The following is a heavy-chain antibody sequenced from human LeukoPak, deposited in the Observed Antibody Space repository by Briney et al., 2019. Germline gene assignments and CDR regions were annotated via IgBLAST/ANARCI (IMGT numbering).Heavy chain of an antibody. V-gene: IGHV4-4*02. Sequence: PSGTLSLTCAVSGGSISSSNWWSWVRQPPGKGLEWIGEIYHSGSTNYNPSLKSRLTISLDTSKNQFSLRLSSVTAADTAVYYCAREASLVRGIFITRYGLDVWGKGTTVTVSS. J-gene: IGHJ6*04. CDR1: GGSISSSNW. D-gene: IGHD3-10*01. CDR2: IYHSGST. CDR3: AREASLVRGIFITRYGLDV.